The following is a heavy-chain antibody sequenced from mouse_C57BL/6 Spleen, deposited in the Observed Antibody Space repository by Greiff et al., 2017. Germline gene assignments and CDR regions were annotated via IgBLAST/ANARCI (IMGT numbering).Heavy chain of an antibody. Sequence: VQLQQSGPGLVQPSQSLSITCTASGFSLTSYGVHWVRQSPGKGLEWLGVIWRGGSTDSNAAFMSRLSITKDNSKSQVFFKMNSLQADDTCIYYCAKNWGTTVGGFDYWGQGTTLTVSS. D-gene: IGHD1-1*01. V-gene: IGHV2-5*01. CDR3: AKNWGTTVGGFDY. CDR1: GFSLTSYG. J-gene: IGHJ2*01. CDR2: IWRGGST.